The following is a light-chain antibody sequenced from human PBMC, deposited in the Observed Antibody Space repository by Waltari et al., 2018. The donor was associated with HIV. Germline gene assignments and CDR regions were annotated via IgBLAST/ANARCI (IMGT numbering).Light chain of an antibody. Sequence: QSALTQHRSVSGSPGQTVTISCRGTSRDIGGYNYVSLYQQHPAEAPRLMIYYVNKRPSGGPDRFSGSKSGNTASLTISGLQAEDEADYYCCSYAGSNTFYVFGTGTEVTVL. V-gene: IGLV2-11*01. CDR2: YVN. CDR1: SRDIGGYNY. CDR3: CSYAGSNTFYV. J-gene: IGLJ1*01.